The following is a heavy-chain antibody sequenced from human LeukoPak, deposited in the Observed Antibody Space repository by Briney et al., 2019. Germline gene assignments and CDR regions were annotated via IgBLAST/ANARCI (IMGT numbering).Heavy chain of an antibody. Sequence: PGGSLRLSCAASGFTFGSYSMNWVRQAPGKGLEWVSSISTSSSYIYYADSVKGRFTISRDNAKNSLYLQMNSLRAEDTAVYYCARDRNSGYSGYAFDCWGQGTLVTVSS. J-gene: IGHJ4*02. CDR3: ARDRNSGYSGYAFDC. CDR1: GFTFGSYS. D-gene: IGHD5-12*01. V-gene: IGHV3-21*01. CDR2: ISTSSSYI.